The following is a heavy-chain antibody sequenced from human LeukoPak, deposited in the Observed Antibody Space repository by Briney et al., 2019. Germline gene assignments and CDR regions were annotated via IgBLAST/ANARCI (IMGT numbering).Heavy chain of an antibody. CDR3: ARGTYIVLVPAATANAGLDY. Sequence: TLSLTCTVSGGSISSGGYYWSWIRQHPGKGLEWIGYIYYSGSTYYNPSLKSRVTISVDTSKNQFSLKLSSVTAADTAVYYCARGTYIVLVPAATANAGLDYWGQGTLVTVSS. CDR1: GGSISSGGYY. J-gene: IGHJ4*02. CDR2: IYYSGST. V-gene: IGHV4-31*03. D-gene: IGHD2-2*01.